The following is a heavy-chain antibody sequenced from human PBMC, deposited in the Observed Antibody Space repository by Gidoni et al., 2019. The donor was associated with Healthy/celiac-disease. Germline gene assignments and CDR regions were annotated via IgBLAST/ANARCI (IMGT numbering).Heavy chain of an antibody. CDR2: INPNSGGT. D-gene: IGHD3-16*02. CDR3: ARDLEVITFGGVIVYFDY. J-gene: IGHJ4*02. Sequence: QVQLVQSGAEVKKPGASVKVFCKASGYTFTGYYMHWVRQAPGQGLEWMGWINPNSGGTNYAQKFQGRVTMTRDTSISTAYMELSRLRSDDTAVYYCARDLEVITFGGVIVYFDYWGQGTLVTVSS. CDR1: GYTFTGYY. V-gene: IGHV1-2*02.